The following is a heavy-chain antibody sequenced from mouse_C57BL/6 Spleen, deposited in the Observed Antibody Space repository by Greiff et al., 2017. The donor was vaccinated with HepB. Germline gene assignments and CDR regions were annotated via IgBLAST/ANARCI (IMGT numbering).Heavy chain of an antibody. V-gene: IGHV7-1*01. CDR1: GFTFSDFY. D-gene: IGHD1-1*01. J-gene: IGHJ4*01. CDR3: ARDPLTTGGAMDY. Sequence: EVKLVESGGGLVQSGRSLRLSCATSGFTFSDFYMEWVRQAPGKGLEWIAASRNKANDYTTEYSASVKGRFIVSRDTSQSILYLQMNALRAEDTAIYYCARDPLTTGGAMDYWGQGTSVTVSS. CDR2: SRNKANDYTT.